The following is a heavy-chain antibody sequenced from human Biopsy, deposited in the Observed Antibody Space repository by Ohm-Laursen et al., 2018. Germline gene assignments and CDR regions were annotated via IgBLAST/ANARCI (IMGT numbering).Heavy chain of an antibody. CDR1: AFTFSSPA. Sequence: SEKVSCKASAFTFSSPAVQWARQARGQRLEWLGWLVVRSGHTNHAQKFQERVTITTDMSTSTAYMELTRLRSEDAAVYYCAATSTLFYYYYAMDVWGQGTTVTVSS. V-gene: IGHV1-58*01. CDR2: LVVRSGHT. J-gene: IGHJ6*02. CDR3: AATSTLFYYYYAMDV.